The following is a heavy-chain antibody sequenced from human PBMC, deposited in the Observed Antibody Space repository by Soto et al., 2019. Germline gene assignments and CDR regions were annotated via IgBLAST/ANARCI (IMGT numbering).Heavy chain of an antibody. CDR3: ARERITMVRGVIHYYYGMDV. J-gene: IGHJ6*02. CDR1: GFTFSSYA. V-gene: IGHV3-30-3*01. Sequence: QVQLVESGGGVVQPGRSLRLSCAASGFTFSSYAMHWVRQAPGKGLEWVAVISYDGSNKYYADSVKGRFTISRDNSKNTLYLQMNSLRAEDTAVYYCARERITMVRGVIHYYYGMDVWSQGSTVTVSS. D-gene: IGHD3-10*01. CDR2: ISYDGSNK.